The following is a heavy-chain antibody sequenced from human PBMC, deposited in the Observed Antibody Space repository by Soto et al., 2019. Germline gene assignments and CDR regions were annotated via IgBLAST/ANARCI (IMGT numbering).Heavy chain of an antibody. Sequence: EVQLLESGGGLVQPGGSLRLSCAASGFTFSINAMSWVRQAPGKGLEWVSAIRGSAGSTYYADSVKGRFTISRDNSKNMLYLQMNSLRAGDTALYYCARSLRGVMIAFDYWGQGTLVTVSS. CDR1: GFTFSINA. J-gene: IGHJ4*02. V-gene: IGHV3-23*01. D-gene: IGHD3-10*01. CDR3: ARSLRGVMIAFDY. CDR2: IRGSAGST.